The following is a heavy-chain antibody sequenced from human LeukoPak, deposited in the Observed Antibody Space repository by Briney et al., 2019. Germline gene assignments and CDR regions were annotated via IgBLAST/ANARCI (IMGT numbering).Heavy chain of an antibody. CDR3: ARRCRDGYNDLFDY. J-gene: IGHJ4*02. CDR2: INHSGST. D-gene: IGHD5-24*01. CDR1: GGSFSGYY. V-gene: IGHV4-34*01. Sequence: SETPSLTCAVYGGSFSGYYWSWIRQPPGKGLEWIGEINHSGSTNYDPSLKSRVTISVDTSKNQFSLKLSSVTAADTAVYYCARRCRDGYNDLFDYWGQGTLVTVSS.